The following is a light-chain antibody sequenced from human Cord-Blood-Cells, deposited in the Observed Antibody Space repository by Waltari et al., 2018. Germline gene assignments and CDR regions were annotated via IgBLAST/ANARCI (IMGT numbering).Light chain of an antibody. J-gene: IGKJ2*03. V-gene: IGKV1-8*01. CDR1: QGISSY. CDR2: AAS. Sequence: AIRMTQSPSSFSASTGDRVTITCRASQGISSYLAWYQQKPWKAPKLLIYAASTLQSGVPSRFSGSGSGTDLTLTISCLQSEDCATYYCQQYYSYPYSFGQGTKLEI. CDR3: QQYYSYPYS.